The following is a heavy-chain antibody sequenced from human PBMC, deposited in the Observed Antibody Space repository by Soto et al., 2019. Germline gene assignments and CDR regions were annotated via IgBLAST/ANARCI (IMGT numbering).Heavy chain of an antibody. CDR1: GFTFSSYG. V-gene: IGHV3-30*18. J-gene: IGHJ4*02. D-gene: IGHD3-10*01. CDR3: ANYGSGTFDY. CDR2: ISYDGSNK. Sequence: QVQLVESGGGVVQPGRSLRLSCAASGFTFSSYGMHWVRQAPGKGLEWVAVISYDGSNKYYADSVKGRFTISRDNSKNTLYLQMNSLRAEDTAVYYCANYGSGTFDYWGQGTLVTVSS.